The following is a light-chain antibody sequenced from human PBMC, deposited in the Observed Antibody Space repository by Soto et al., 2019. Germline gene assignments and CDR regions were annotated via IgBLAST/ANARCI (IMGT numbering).Light chain of an antibody. CDR3: QQANSFPYT. V-gene: IGKV1-12*01. CDR2: GAS. Sequence: DIQMTQSPSSVSASVGDRVTIACRASQGISGWLAWYQQKPGKAPKLLIYGASSLQSGVPSRFSGSGSGTDFTLTITSLQPVDFATYYCQQANSFPYTFGQGTKLEIK. J-gene: IGKJ2*01. CDR1: QGISGW.